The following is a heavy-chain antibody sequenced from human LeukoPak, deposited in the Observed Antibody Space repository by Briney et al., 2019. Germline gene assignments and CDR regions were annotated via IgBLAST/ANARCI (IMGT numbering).Heavy chain of an antibody. V-gene: IGHV3-48*03. D-gene: IGHD1-26*01. Sequence: PGGSLRLSCAASGFAFSNYEMNWVRQAPGKGLEWVSYISSSGNTIYYADSLKGRFTISRDNAKNSLYLQIDSLRAEDTAVYYCAAVGATSGFDYWGQGTLVTVSS. CDR2: ISSSGNTI. CDR3: AAVGATSGFDY. J-gene: IGHJ4*02. CDR1: GFAFSNYE.